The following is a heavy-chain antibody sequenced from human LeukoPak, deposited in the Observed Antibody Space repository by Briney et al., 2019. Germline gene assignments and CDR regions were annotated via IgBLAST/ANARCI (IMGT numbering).Heavy chain of an antibody. CDR2: IYRGEST. CDR1: GFTVSSNY. V-gene: IGHV3-66*01. J-gene: IGHJ4*02. CDR3: ARFQAAAGTRGFDY. Sequence: GGSLRLSCAASGFTVSSNYMSWVRQAPGKGLEWVSVIYRGESTYYADSVKGRFTISRDNSKNTLYLQMNSLRAEDTAVYYCARFQAAAGTRGFDYWGQGTLVIVSS. D-gene: IGHD6-13*01.